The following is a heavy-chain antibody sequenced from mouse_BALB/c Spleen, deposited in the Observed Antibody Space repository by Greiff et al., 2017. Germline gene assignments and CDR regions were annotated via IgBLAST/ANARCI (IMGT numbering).Heavy chain of an antibody. Sequence: VQLQQSGAELMKPGASVKISCKATGYTFSSYWIEWVKQRPGHGLEWIGEILPGSGSTNYNEKFKGKATFTADTSSNTAYMQLSSLTSEDSAVYYCASRSGSSYGFAYWGQGTLVTVSA. D-gene: IGHD1-1*01. V-gene: IGHV1-9*01. CDR1: GYTFSSYW. J-gene: IGHJ3*01. CDR3: ASRSGSSYGFAY. CDR2: ILPGSGST.